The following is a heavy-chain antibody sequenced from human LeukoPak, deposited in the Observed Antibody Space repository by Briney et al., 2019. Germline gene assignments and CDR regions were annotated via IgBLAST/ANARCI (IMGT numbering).Heavy chain of an antibody. Sequence: GESLKISCKGSGYSFTSYWIGWVRQMPGKGLEWMGIIYPGDSDTRYSPSFQGQVTISADKSITTAYLQWSSLKASDTAMYYCARAMAYCGGDCYSGALDIWGQGTMVTVSS. CDR2: IYPGDSDT. CDR3: ARAMAYCGGDCYSGALDI. D-gene: IGHD2-21*02. CDR1: GYSFTSYW. V-gene: IGHV5-51*01. J-gene: IGHJ3*02.